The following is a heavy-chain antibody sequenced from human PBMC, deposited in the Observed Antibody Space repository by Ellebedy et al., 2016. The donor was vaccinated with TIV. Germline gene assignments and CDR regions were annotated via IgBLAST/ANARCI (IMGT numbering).Heavy chain of an antibody. J-gene: IGHJ3*02. CDR2: ISSSGSYI. D-gene: IGHD3-22*01. V-gene: IGHV3-21*01. CDR1: GFTFSSYS. Sequence: PGGSLRLSCSASGFTFSSYSVDWVRQAPGRWLEWVSSISSSGSYIYYADSVKGRFTISRDNAKNSLYLQMNSLRAEDTAVYYCARDYYYFDSNLNDRAFDIWGQGTMVTVSS. CDR3: ARDYYYFDSNLNDRAFDI.